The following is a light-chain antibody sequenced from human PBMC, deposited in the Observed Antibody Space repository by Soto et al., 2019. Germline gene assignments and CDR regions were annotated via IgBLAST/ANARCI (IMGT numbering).Light chain of an antibody. V-gene: IGLV3-21*04. CDR2: YDS. J-gene: IGLJ1*01. CDR1: NIGNKR. Sequence: SYELTQPPSVSVAPEKTATITCGGDNIGNKRVHWYRQKPGQAPVLVISYDSDRPSGIPERFSGSNSGNTATLTLSRVEAGDEADYYCQVWDIMTDNYVFGTGTKLTVL. CDR3: QVWDIMTDNYV.